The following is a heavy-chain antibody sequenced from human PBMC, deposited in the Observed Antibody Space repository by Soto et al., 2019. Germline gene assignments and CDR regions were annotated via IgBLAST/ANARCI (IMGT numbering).Heavy chain of an antibody. Sequence: SETLSLTCTVSGGFVNSDTHSWSWIRQTPGKRLEWIGFIYSGGSTKNPSLRSRVTMSVDTSKNQFSLKLRSVIVADTAVHHCAKGTQACSSTSCRKGGGYYYGMDVWGQGTTVTVSS. CDR3: AKGTQACSSTSCRKGGGYYYGMDV. D-gene: IGHD2-2*01. J-gene: IGHJ6*02. CDR1: GGFVNSDTHS. V-gene: IGHV4-61*01. CDR2: IYSGGST.